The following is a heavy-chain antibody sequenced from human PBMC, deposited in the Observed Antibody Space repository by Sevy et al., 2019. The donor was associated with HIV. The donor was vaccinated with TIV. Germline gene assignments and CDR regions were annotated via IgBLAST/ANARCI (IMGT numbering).Heavy chain of an antibody. CDR2: IGGRDTGT. V-gene: IGHV3-23*01. Sequence: GGSLRLSCEASGFTFSNYAMSWVRQAPGKGLEWVSAIGGRDTGTYYADSVKGRFTISRDNSRNTLFLQMNSLRAEDTAVYYCAKDLAIVVGDAFDMWGQGTVVTVSS. J-gene: IGHJ3*02. CDR1: GFTFSNYA. CDR3: AKDLAIVVGDAFDM. D-gene: IGHD3-22*01.